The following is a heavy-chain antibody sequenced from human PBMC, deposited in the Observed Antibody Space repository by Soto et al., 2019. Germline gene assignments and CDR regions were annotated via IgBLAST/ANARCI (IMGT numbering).Heavy chain of an antibody. D-gene: IGHD6-13*01. Sequence: GGSLRLSCAASGFTFSSYAMSWVRQAPGKGLEWVSAISGSGGSTYYADSVKGRFTISRDNSKNTLYLQMNSLRAEDTAVYYCAKDPRSSSSWYIEFDYWGQGTLVTVSS. J-gene: IGHJ4*02. CDR3: AKDPRSSSSWYIEFDY. CDR2: ISGSGGST. CDR1: GFTFSSYA. V-gene: IGHV3-23*01.